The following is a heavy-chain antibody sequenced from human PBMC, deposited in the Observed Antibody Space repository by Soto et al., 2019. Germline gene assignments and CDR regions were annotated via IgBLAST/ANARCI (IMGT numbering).Heavy chain of an antibody. D-gene: IGHD5-12*01. CDR3: ARGPLRNWFDP. CDR2: INAGNGNT. V-gene: IGHV1-3*01. Sequence: VQLVQSGAEVKKPGASVKVSCKASGYIFTTYAMHWVRQAPGQRLEWMGWINAGNGNTKYSQKFQGRVTITKNTSASTAYMELSSLRSEDTAVYYCARGPLRNWFDPWGQGTLVTVSS. CDR1: GYIFTTYA. J-gene: IGHJ5*02.